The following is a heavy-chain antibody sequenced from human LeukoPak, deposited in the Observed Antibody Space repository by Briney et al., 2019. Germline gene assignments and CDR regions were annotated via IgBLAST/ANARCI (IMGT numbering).Heavy chain of an antibody. J-gene: IGHJ4*02. CDR2: INPSGGST. CDR1: GYTFTSYY. CDR3: ARDSARGYFDY. V-gene: IGHV1-46*01. D-gene: IGHD3-10*01. Sequence: ASVTVSCKASGYTFTSYYMHWVRQAPGQGLEWMGIINPSGGSTSYAQKFQGRVTMTRDTSTSTVYMELSSLRSEDTAVYYCARDSARGYFDYWGQGTLVTVSS.